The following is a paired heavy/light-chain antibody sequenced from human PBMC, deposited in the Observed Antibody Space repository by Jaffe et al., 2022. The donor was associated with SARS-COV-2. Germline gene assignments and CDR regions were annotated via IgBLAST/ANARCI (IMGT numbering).Light chain of an antibody. J-gene: IGLJ3*02. Sequence: QSALTQPASVSGSPGQSITISCTGTSSDIATYNLVSWYQQHPDKAPKLMIYEDTKRPSGVFDRFSGSKSGNTASLTISGLQAEDEADYYCCSYVDTSGWVFGGGTKVTVL. CDR3: CSYVDTSGWV. V-gene: IGLV2-23*01. CDR2: EDT. CDR1: SSDIATYNL.
Heavy chain of an antibody. CDR3: TPTPNVRYGEFLSGLEWLDP. J-gene: IGHJ5*02. V-gene: IGHV3-15*01. Sequence: EVQLVESGGGLVKPGGSLRLSCAASGFTFSNVWMSWVRQAPGQGLEWVGRIKSKADGGTTDYAAPVKGRFTISRDDSKKTLYLEMNSLKTEDTAVYFCTPTPNVRYGEFLSGLEWLDPWGQGTLVTVSS. D-gene: IGHD3-10*01. CDR1: GFTFSNVW. CDR2: IKSKADGGTT.